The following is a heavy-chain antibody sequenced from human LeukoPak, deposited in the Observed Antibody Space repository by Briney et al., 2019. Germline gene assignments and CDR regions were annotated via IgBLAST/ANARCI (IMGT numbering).Heavy chain of an antibody. V-gene: IGHV1-18*01. J-gene: IGHJ5*02. CDR1: RYTFTSYG. CDR3: ARFCSGTSCYHNWFDP. D-gene: IGHD2-2*01. Sequence: ASVKVSCKASRYTFTSYGISWVRQAPGQGLEWMGWISSYNGNTNYAQKLQDRVTMTTDTSTSTAYMELRSLTSDDTAVYYCARFCSGTSCYHNWFDPWGQGTLVTVSS. CDR2: ISSYNGNT.